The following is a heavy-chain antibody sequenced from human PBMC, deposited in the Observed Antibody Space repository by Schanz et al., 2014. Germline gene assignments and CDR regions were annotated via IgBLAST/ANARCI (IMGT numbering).Heavy chain of an antibody. V-gene: IGHV4-4*07. CDR3: ARDLEGFDY. D-gene: IGHD1-1*01. CDR1: GGSISSYY. J-gene: IGHJ4*02. CDR2: IFTSGST. Sequence: QVQLRESGPGLVKPSKTLSLTCTVSGGSISSYYWSWIRQPAGKGLEWIGRIFTSGSTDYNPSLKSRVTMPVETSKNQSSLKLSAVTAADTAVYYCARDLEGFDYWGQGTLVTVSS.